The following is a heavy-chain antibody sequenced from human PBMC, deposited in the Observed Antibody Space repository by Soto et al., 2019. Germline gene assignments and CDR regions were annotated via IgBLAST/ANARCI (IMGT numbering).Heavy chain of an antibody. V-gene: IGHV3-23*01. D-gene: IGHD6-6*01. J-gene: IGHJ4*02. CDR2: TGLNGRTT. CDR1: GFTFSMSA. Sequence: EVQLLESGGGLVQPGGSLRLSCAASGFTFSMSAMTWVRQAPGKGLEWVSTTGLNGRTTYYADSVKGRFTVSRDNSKNALDLPRSSLRGEDTAVYYCATGHSTSRSCDYCGQGTLVTVSS. CDR3: ATGHSTSRSCDY.